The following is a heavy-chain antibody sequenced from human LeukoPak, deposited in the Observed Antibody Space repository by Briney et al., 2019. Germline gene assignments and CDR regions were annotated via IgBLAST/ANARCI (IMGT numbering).Heavy chain of an antibody. CDR3: ARGGGPHYYDSSGYYTSFDY. V-gene: IGHV3-11*01. D-gene: IGHD3-22*01. J-gene: IGHJ4*02. Sequence: GGSLRLSCAASGFTFSDYYMSWVRQAPGKGLEWVSYISSSGSTIYYADSVKGRFTISRDNAKNSVYLQMNSLRAEDTAVYYCARGGGPHYYDSSGYYTSFDYWGQGTLVTVSS. CDR2: ISSSGSTI. CDR1: GFTFSDYY.